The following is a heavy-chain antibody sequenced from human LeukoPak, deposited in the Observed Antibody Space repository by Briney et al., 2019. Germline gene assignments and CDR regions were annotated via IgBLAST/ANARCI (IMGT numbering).Heavy chain of an antibody. D-gene: IGHD6-19*01. V-gene: IGHV1-69*13. J-gene: IGHJ6*04. CDR3: ARDLYSSGRHYYYYYGMDV. Sequence: SVKVSCKASGGTFSSYAISWVRQAPGQGLEWMGGIIPIFGTANYAQKFQGRVTITADESTGTAYMELSSLRSEDTAVYYCARDLYSSGRHYYYYYGMDVWGKGTTVTVSS. CDR2: IIPIFGTA. CDR1: GGTFSSYA.